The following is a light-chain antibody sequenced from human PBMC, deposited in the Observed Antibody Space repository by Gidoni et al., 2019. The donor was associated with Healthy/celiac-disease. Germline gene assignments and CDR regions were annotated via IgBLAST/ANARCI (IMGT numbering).Light chain of an antibody. Sequence: DIQMTLSPSSLSASVGDRVTIPCQASQDISNYLNWYQQKPGKAPKLLIYDASNLETGVPSRFGRSGSGTDFTFTISSLQPEDIATYYCQQYDNLPSTFGQGTRLEIK. CDR2: DAS. CDR3: QQYDNLPST. J-gene: IGKJ5*01. V-gene: IGKV1-33*01. CDR1: QDISNY.